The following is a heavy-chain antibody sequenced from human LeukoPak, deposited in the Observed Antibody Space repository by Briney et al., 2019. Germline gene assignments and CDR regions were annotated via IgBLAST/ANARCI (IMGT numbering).Heavy chain of an antibody. Sequence: ETLSLTCTVSGGSVSSGSYYWSWIRQPPGKGLEWXGYIYYSGSTNYNPSLKSRVTISVDTSKNQFSLKLSSVTAADTAVYHCAREAMYSYGNNFDYWGQGTLVTVSS. D-gene: IGHD5-18*01. J-gene: IGHJ4*02. V-gene: IGHV4-61*01. CDR1: GGSVSSGSYY. CDR3: AREAMYSYGNNFDY. CDR2: IYYSGST.